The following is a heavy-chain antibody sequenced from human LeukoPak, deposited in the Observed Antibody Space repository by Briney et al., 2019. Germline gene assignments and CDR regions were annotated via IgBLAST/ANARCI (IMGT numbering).Heavy chain of an antibody. CDR2: INSDGSST. CDR1: GFNFSRYW. Sequence: GGSLRLSCAASGFNFSRYWMHWVRHAPGKGLLWVSRINSDGSSTYYADSVKGRFTTSRDNAKNALHLQMNSLTAEDTAVYYCVLDLFSSFAFDIWGQGTMVTVSS. V-gene: IGHV3-74*01. D-gene: IGHD3/OR15-3a*01. J-gene: IGHJ3*02. CDR3: VLDLFSSFAFDI.